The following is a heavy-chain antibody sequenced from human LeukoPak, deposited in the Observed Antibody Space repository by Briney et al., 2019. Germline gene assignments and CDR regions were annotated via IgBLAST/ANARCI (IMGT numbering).Heavy chain of an antibody. CDR2: INQSGST. J-gene: IGHJ4*02. D-gene: IGHD6-13*01. Sequence: SETLSLTCAVYGGSFSGYYWSWIRQPPGKGLEWIGEINQSGSTNYNPSLKSRVTISVDTSKNQFSLKLSSVTAADTAVYYCARGSKAAPGTFDYWGQGTLVTVSS. CDR1: GGSFSGYY. V-gene: IGHV4-34*01. CDR3: ARGSKAAPGTFDY.